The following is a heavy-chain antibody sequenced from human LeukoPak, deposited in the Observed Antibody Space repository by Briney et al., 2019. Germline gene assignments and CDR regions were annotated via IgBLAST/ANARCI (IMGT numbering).Heavy chain of an antibody. J-gene: IGHJ6*02. CDR1: GYSFSSHW. CDR3: ALYPPLYSQQPPPFGMDV. Sequence: PGESLKISFKGSGYSFSSHWIDWVRQMPGKGLEWMGRIDPSDSYTNYSPSFQGHVTISADKSSRTAFLQWSSLKASDTAMYYCALYPPLYSQQPPPFGMDVWGQGTTVTVSS. CDR2: IDPSDSYT. D-gene: IGHD6-13*01. V-gene: IGHV5-10-1*01.